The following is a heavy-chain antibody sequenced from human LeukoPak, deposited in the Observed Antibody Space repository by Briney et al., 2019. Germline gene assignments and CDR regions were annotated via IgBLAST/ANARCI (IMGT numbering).Heavy chain of an antibody. D-gene: IGHD2-2*01. CDR1: GYAFSNFG. CDR2: ISGNNDNP. CDR3: ARDGTSTDDY. V-gene: IGHV1-18*01. J-gene: IGHJ4*02. Sequence: ASVKVSCKASGYAFSNFGINWVRQAPGQGLEWIAWISGNNDNPNYGQKFQGRFTVTTDSSTSTAYMELRNLRSDDTAVYYCARDGTSTDDYWGQGTLVTVSS.